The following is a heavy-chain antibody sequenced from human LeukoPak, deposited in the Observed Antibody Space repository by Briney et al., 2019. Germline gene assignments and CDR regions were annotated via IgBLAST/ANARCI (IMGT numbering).Heavy chain of an antibody. D-gene: IGHD6-13*01. CDR2: ISSSSSYI. J-gene: IGHJ4*02. CDR1: GFTFSSYS. Sequence: SGGSLRLSCAASGFTFSSYSMNWVRQAPGKGLEWVSSISSSSSYIYYADSVKGRFTISRDNAKNTLYLQMNSLRAEDTAVYYCARARIAALDYWGQGTLVTVSS. V-gene: IGHV3-21*01. CDR3: ARARIAALDY.